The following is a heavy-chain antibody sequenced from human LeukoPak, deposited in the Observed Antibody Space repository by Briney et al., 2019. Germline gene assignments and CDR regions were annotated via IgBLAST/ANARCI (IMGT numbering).Heavy chain of an antibody. CDR2: INHSGST. D-gene: IGHD2-15*01. J-gene: IGHJ6*02. V-gene: IGHV4-34*01. CDR1: GGSFSGYY. Sequence: PSETLSLTCAVYGGSFSGYYWSWIRQPPGKGLEWIGEINHSGSTNYNPSLKSRVTISVDTSKNQFSLKLSSVTAADTAVYYCARGSYCSSGSSYNNDVYYYYYGMDVWGQGTTVTVSS. CDR3: ARGSYCSSGSSYNNDVYYYYYGMDV.